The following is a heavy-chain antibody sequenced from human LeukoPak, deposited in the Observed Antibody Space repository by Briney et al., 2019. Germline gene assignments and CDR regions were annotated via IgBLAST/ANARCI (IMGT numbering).Heavy chain of an antibody. CDR1: GYIFSSYG. J-gene: IGHJ4*02. D-gene: IGHD4-17*01. V-gene: IGHV1-18*01. CDR3: ARVIVARAPMYGDTFDY. Sequence: ASVKVSCKASGYIFSSYGISWVRQAPGQGLEWMGWISAYNGNTNYAQKFQGRVTMTTDTSTSTAYMELRSLRSDDTAVYYCARVIVARAPMYGDTFDYWGQSTLVTVSS. CDR2: ISAYNGNT.